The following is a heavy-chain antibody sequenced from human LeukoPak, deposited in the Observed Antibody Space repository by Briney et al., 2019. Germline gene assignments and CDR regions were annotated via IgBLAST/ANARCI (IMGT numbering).Heavy chain of an antibody. J-gene: IGHJ5*02. Sequence: SETLSHTCTVSGGSISSGGYYWCWIRQHPGKGLEWIGYIYYSGSTYYNPSLKSRVTISVDTSKNQFSLKLSSVTAADTAVYDCARGYYDFWSGYYSLSGGWFDPWGQGTLVTVSS. CDR3: ARGYYDFWSGYYSLSGGWFDP. V-gene: IGHV4-31*03. CDR1: GGSISSGGYY. D-gene: IGHD3-3*01. CDR2: IYYSGST.